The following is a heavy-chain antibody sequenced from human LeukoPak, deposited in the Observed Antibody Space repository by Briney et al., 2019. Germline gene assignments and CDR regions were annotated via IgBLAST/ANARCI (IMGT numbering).Heavy chain of an antibody. D-gene: IGHD3-16*01. CDR3: ARDFEGVGFDP. J-gene: IGHJ5*02. Sequence: GASVTVSFTASGYTFTIYYMHWVRQAPGQGLEWMGIINPSGGRTNYAQKFQGRVTMTRDTSISTAYMELSRLRSDDTAVYYCARDFEGVGFDPWGQGTLVTVSS. CDR1: GYTFTIYY. CDR2: INPSGGRT. V-gene: IGHV1-46*01.